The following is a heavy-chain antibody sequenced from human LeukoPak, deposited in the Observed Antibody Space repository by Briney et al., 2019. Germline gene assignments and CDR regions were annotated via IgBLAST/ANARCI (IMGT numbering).Heavy chain of an antibody. CDR2: IKTDGSAK. J-gene: IGHJ4*02. CDR1: GFTFSNYN. CDR3: ARDPESQKGRDGLDY. V-gene: IGHV3-7*01. D-gene: IGHD1-14*01. Sequence: GGSLRLSCAASGFTFSNYNMNWVRQAPGKGLEWVASIKTDGSAKYCVDSLKGRFTISRDNAKNSLYLQMNNLRAEDTAVYYCARDPESQKGRDGLDYWGQGSLVTVAS.